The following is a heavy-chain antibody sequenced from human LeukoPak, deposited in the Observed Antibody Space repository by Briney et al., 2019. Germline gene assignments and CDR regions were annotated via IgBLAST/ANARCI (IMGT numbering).Heavy chain of an antibody. V-gene: IGHV4-39*01. Sequence: PSETLSLTCTVSGGSISSSSYYWGWIRQPPGKGLEWIGSIYYSGSTYYNPSLKSRVTISVDPSKNQFSLKLSPVTAADTAVYYCASTSTYYYDSSGYYPLGIWGQGTMVTVSS. CDR2: IYYSGST. D-gene: IGHD3-22*01. J-gene: IGHJ3*02. CDR3: ASTSTYYYDSSGYYPLGI. CDR1: GGSISSSSYY.